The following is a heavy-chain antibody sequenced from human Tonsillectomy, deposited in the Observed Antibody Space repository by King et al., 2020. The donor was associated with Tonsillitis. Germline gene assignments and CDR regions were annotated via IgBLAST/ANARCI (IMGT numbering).Heavy chain of an antibody. Sequence: VQLQQWGAGLLKPSETLSLTCAVYGGSFSDYYWSWMRQPPGKGLEWIGETNHTGSTNYNPSLKSRVTISVDTSKNQFSLKLSSVTAADTAVYYCASMSEGHDHGTCAHYASNCFDPWGQGTLVTVSS. D-gene: IGHD4/OR15-4a*01. CDR1: GGSFSDYY. V-gene: IGHV4-34*01. CDR3: ASMSEGHDHGTCAHYASNCFDP. CDR2: TNHTGST. J-gene: IGHJ5*02.